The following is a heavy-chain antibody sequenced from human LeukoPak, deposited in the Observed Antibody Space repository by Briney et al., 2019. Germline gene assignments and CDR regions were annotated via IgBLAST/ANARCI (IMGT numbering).Heavy chain of an antibody. CDR2: ISSSSSTI. D-gene: IGHD3-22*01. J-gene: IGHJ4*02. CDR3: AREMAHYFDSSGYSF. CDR1: GFTFSSSS. V-gene: IGHV3-48*02. Sequence: GGSLRLSCAASGFTFSSSSMNWVRQAPGKGLEWVSYISSSSSTIHYAESVKGRFTISRDNAKNSLYLQMNSLRDEDTAVYYGAREMAHYFDSSGYSFWGQGTLVTVSS.